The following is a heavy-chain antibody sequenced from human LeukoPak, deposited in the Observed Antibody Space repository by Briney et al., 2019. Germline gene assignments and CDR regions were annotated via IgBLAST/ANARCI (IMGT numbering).Heavy chain of an antibody. D-gene: IGHD6-13*01. CDR3: ARGSGSSWYFYFDY. Sequence: PGGSLRLSCSASGFTFCIYEMNWVRQAPGRGLECSSYITGSGDTIYYADSVKGRFTISRDNAKNSVYLQMNSLRAEDTALYYCARGSGSSWYFYFDYWGQGTLVTVSS. J-gene: IGHJ4*02. CDR1: GFTFCIYE. V-gene: IGHV3-48*03. CDR2: ITGSGDTI.